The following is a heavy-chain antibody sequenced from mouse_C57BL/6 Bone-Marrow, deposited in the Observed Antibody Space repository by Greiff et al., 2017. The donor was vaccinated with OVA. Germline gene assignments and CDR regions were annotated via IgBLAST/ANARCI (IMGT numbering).Heavy chain of an antibody. J-gene: IGHJ3*01. CDR1: GYTFTSYG. Sequence: QVQLQQSGAELARPGASVKLSCKASGYTFTSYGISWVKQRTGQGLEWIGEIYPRSGNTYYNEKFKGKATLTADKSSSTAYMELRSLTSEDSAVYFCARGHYDYGKLSWFAYWGQGTLVTVSA. CDR2: IYPRSGNT. CDR3: ARGHYDYGKLSWFAY. D-gene: IGHD2-4*01. V-gene: IGHV1-81*01.